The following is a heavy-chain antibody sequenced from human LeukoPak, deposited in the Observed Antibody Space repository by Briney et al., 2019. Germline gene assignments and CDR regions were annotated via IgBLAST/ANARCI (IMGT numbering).Heavy chain of an antibody. Sequence: PSETLSLTCAVFGSSISSGYYWGWIRQPPGKGLEWIGSVYHSGSAFYNPSLKSRVTISPDTSKNQFSLKLSSVTAADTAVYYYARPIVYYDTIRSPRDAFDIWGQGTMVTVSS. J-gene: IGHJ3*02. D-gene: IGHD3-22*01. V-gene: IGHV4-38-2*01. CDR2: VYHSGSA. CDR1: GSSISSGYY. CDR3: ARPIVYYDTIRSPRDAFDI.